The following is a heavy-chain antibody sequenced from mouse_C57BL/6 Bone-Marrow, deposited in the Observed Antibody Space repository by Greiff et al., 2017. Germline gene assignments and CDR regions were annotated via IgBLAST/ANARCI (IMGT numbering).Heavy chain of an antibody. Sequence: QVQLQQPGAELVKPGASVKMSCKASGYTFTSYWITWVKQRPGQGLGWIGDIYPGSGSTNYNEKFKSKATLTVDPSSSTAYMQLSSLTSEDSAVYYCARPYDSNYWYFDVWGTGTTVTVSS. CDR1: GYTFTSYW. V-gene: IGHV1-55*01. J-gene: IGHJ1*03. CDR3: ARPYDSNYWYFDV. D-gene: IGHD2-5*01. CDR2: IYPGSGST.